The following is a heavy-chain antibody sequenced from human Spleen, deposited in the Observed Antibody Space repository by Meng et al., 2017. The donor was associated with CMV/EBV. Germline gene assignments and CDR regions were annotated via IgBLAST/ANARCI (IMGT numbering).Heavy chain of an antibody. CDR3: ARARDDFWSGYFVLGWYFDL. CDR1: TSYG. V-gene: IGHV1-18*01. Sequence: TSYGISGVRQAPGQGLEWMGWISAYNGNTNYAQKLQGRVTMTTDTSTSTAYMELRSLRSDDTAVYYCARARDDFWSGYFVLGWYFDLWGRGTLVTVSS. CDR2: ISAYNGNT. J-gene: IGHJ2*01. D-gene: IGHD3-3*01.